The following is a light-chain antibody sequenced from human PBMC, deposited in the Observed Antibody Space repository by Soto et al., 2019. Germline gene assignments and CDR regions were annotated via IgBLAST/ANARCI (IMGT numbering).Light chain of an antibody. CDR3: QQYNNWPLT. J-gene: IGKJ4*01. Sequence: ETVMTQSPATLSVSPGERATLSCRASQSVSTDLAWYQQRPGQAPRVLIYGAFTRATGIPARFSGSASGTEFTLTISSLQSEDFAVYYCQQYNNWPLTFGGGTKVEIK. V-gene: IGKV3-15*01. CDR2: GAF. CDR1: QSVSTD.